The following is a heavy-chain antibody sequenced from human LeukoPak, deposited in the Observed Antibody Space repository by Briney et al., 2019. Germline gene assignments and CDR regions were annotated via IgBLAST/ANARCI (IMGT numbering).Heavy chain of an antibody. J-gene: IGHJ6*03. V-gene: IGHV4-61*02. CDR3: ARVTESYGSGRRHNYYYYYMDV. D-gene: IGHD3-10*01. CDR2: IYTSGST. Sequence: SETLSLTCTVSGDSISSGNYYWSWIRQPAGKGLEWIGRIYTSGSTNYNPSLKSRVTISVDTSKNQFSLKLSSVTAADTAVYYCARVTESYGSGRRHNYYYYYMDVWGKGTTVTISS. CDR1: GDSISSGNYY.